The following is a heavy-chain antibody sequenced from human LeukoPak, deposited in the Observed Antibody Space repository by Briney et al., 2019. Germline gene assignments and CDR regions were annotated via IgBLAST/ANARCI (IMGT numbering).Heavy chain of an antibody. J-gene: IGHJ4*02. V-gene: IGHV3-23*01. CDR3: AKDGAYDSSGYSWGYFDY. CDR2: ISGSGGST. D-gene: IGHD3-22*01. Sequence: GGSLRLSCAASGFTFSSYSMKWVRQAPGKGLEWVSAISGSGGSTYYADSVKGRFTISRDNSKNTLCLQMNSLRAEDTAVYYCAKDGAYDSSGYSWGYFDYWGQGTLVTVSS. CDR1: GFTFSSYS.